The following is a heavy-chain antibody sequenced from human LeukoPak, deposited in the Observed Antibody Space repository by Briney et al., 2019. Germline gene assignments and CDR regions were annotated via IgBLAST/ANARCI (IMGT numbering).Heavy chain of an antibody. V-gene: IGHV4-38-2*01. D-gene: IGHD1-26*01. CDR3: ARPLRGSYDWFDP. CDR1: GYSISSGYY. J-gene: IGHJ5*02. CDR2: IFHSGST. Sequence: KTSETLSLTCAVSGYSISSGYYWGWIRQTPGKGLEWIGSIFHSGSTYYSPSLKSRVTISVDTSKNQFSLKLSSVTAADTAVYYCARPLRGSYDWFDPWGQGILVTVSS.